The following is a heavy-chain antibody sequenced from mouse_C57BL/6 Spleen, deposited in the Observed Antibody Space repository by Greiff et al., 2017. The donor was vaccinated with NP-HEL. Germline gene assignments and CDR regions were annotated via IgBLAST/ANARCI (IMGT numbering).Heavy chain of an antibody. J-gene: IGHJ3*01. CDR3: SIYSNGSSTWFAY. V-gene: IGHV1-74*01. CDR2: IHPSDSDT. D-gene: IGHD1-1*01. CDR1: GYTFTSYW. Sequence: VQLQQSGAELVKPGASVKVSCKASGYTFTSYWMHWVKQRPGQGLEWIGRIHPSDSDTNYNQKFKGKATLTVDKSSSTAYMQLSSLTSEDSEVYSWSIYSNGSSTWFAYWGQGTLLTVSA.